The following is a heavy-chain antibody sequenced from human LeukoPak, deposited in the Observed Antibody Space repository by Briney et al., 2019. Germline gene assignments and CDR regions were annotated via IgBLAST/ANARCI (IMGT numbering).Heavy chain of an antibody. V-gene: IGHV4-4*07. D-gene: IGHD6-25*01. CDR3: ARSYSSGNYYYMDV. CDR2: IYTSGST. CDR1: GGSISSYY. J-gene: IGHJ6*03. Sequence: SETLSLTCTVSGGSISSYYWSWIRQPAGKGLEWIGRIYTSGSTNYNPSLKSRVTISVDTSKNQFSLKLSSVTAADTAVYYCARSYSSGNYYYMDVWGKGTTVTISS.